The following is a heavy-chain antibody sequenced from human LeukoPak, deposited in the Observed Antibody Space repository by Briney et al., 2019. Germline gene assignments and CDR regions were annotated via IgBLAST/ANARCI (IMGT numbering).Heavy chain of an antibody. CDR3: AKDMVRITISHDGDAFDI. CDR1: GFTFDDYA. D-gene: IGHD3-3*01. Sequence: GGSLRLSCAASGFTFDDYAMHWVRQAPGKGLEWVSGISWNSGSIGYADSVKGRFTISRDNAKNSLYLQMNSLRAEDTALYYCAKDMVRITISHDGDAFDIWGQGTMVTVSS. CDR2: ISWNSGSI. J-gene: IGHJ3*02. V-gene: IGHV3-9*01.